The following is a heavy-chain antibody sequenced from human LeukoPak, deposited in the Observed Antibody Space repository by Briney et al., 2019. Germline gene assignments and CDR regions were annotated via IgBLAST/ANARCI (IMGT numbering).Heavy chain of an antibody. CDR3: ARADSSGYYYFDY. J-gene: IGHJ4*02. D-gene: IGHD3-22*01. CDR1: GFTFRNAW. CDR2: ISSSSSYI. Sequence: PGGSLRLSCAASGFTFRNAWMSWVRQAPGKGLEWVSSISSSSSYIYYADSVKGRFTISRDNAKNSLYLQMNSLRAEDTAVYYCARADSSGYYYFDYWGQGTLVTVSS. V-gene: IGHV3-21*01.